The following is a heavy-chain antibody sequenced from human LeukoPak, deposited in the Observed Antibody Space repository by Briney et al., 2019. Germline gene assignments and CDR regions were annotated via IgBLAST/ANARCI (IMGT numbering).Heavy chain of an antibody. D-gene: IGHD4-23*01. CDR2: IYYTGST. V-gene: IGHV4-59*12. Sequence: SETLSLTCTVSGGSINNDHWSWIRQSPGKGLEWIGYIYYTGSTNYNPSLKSRVTISVDTSKNKFSLKLSSVTAADTAVYYCASLRVTPDYWGQGTLVTVSS. CDR1: GGSINNDH. CDR3: ASLRVTPDY. J-gene: IGHJ4*02.